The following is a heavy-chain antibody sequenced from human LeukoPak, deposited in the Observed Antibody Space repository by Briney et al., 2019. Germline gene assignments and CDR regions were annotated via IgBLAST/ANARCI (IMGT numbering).Heavy chain of an antibody. J-gene: IGHJ4*02. CDR2: IKSKGDGGTT. D-gene: IGHD3-22*01. CDR3: TTMPYKGY. V-gene: IGHV3-15*01. CDR1: GFTFSDAW. Sequence: GGSLRLSCAASGFTFSDAWMTWVRQAPGKGLEWVGRIKSKGDGGTTDYAAPVKGRFIISRDDSKKTLYLQMDSLKTEDTAVYYCTTMPYKGYWGQGTQVTVSS.